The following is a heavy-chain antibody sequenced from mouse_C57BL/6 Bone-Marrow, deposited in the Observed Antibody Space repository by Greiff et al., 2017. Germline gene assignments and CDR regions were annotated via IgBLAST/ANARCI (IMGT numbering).Heavy chain of an antibody. D-gene: IGHD1-1*01. CDR1: GYTFTSYW. CDR2: IYPGSGST. CDR3: ARVLRRYFDV. Sequence: QVQLKQSGAELVKPGASVKMSCKASGYTFTSYWITWVKQRPGQGLEWIGDIYPGSGSTNYNEKFKSKATLTVDTSSSTAYMQLSSLTSEDSAVYYCARVLRRYFDVWGTGTTVTVSS. J-gene: IGHJ1*03. V-gene: IGHV1-55*01.